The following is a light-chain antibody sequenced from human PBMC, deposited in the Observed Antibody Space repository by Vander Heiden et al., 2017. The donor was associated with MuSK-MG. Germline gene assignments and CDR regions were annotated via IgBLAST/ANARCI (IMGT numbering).Light chain of an antibody. V-gene: IGKV3-20*01. J-gene: IGKJ1*01. CDR1: QSVSSSY. CDR3: QQYCSSPPWT. Sequence: EIVLTQSPGTLSLSPGERATLSCRASQSVSSSYLAWYQQKPGQAPRLLIYGAASRATGIPDRFSGSGSGTDVTLTISRREPEDFAVYYCQQYCSSPPWTFGQGTKVEIK. CDR2: GAA.